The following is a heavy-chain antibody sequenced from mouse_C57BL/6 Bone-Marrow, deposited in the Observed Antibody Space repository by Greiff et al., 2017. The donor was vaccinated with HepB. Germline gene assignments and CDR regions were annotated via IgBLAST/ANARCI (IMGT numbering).Heavy chain of an antibody. Sequence: EVKLMESGGGLVQPKGSLKLSCAASGFSFNTYAMNWVRQAPGKGLEWVARIRSKSNNYATYYADSVKDRFTISRDDSESMLYLQMNNLKTEDTAMYYCVRVYSLYAMDYWGQGTSVTVSS. V-gene: IGHV10-1*01. D-gene: IGHD2-12*01. J-gene: IGHJ4*01. CDR3: VRVYSLYAMDY. CDR2: IRSKSNNYAT. CDR1: GFSFNTYA.